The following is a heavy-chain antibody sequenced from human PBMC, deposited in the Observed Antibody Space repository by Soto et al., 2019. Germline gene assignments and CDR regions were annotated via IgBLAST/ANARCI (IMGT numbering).Heavy chain of an antibody. D-gene: IGHD6-6*01. CDR2: INAGNGNT. CDR1: GYTFTSYA. J-gene: IGHJ6*02. Sequence: GASVKVSCKASGYTFTSYAMHWVLQAPGQRLEWMGWINAGNGNTKYSQKFQGRVTITRDTSASTAYMELSSLRSEDTAVYYCARDRSIAARISSAGGMDVWGQGTTVTVSS. V-gene: IGHV1-3*01. CDR3: ARDRSIAARISSAGGMDV.